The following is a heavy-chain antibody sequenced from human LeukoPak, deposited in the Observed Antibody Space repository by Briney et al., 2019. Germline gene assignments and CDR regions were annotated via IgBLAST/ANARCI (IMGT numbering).Heavy chain of an antibody. J-gene: IGHJ4*02. Sequence: GGSLRLSCAASGFTFSSYAMSWVRQAPGKGLEWVSAISGSGGSTYYADSVKGRFTISRDNSKNTLYLQMNSMRAEDTAVYYCAKVLAYCGGDCYSPFDSWGQGTLVTVSS. CDR3: AKVLAYCGGDCYSPFDS. CDR2: ISGSGGST. CDR1: GFTFSSYA. V-gene: IGHV3-23*01. D-gene: IGHD2-21*02.